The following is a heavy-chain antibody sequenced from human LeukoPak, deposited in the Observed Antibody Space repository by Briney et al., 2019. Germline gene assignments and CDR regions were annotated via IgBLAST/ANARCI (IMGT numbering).Heavy chain of an antibody. Sequence: SETLSLTCSVSGDSISIGDYRWSWIRQSPGKGLEWIGYIYYIGTAYHNPSLRSRVALSADTSKNQFSLKLNSVTVADSAVYFCARARGDSPRIYYYMDVWGKGTTVTVSS. V-gene: IGHV4-30-4*01. CDR3: ARARGDSPRIYYYMDV. D-gene: IGHD3-16*01. CDR2: IYYIGTA. J-gene: IGHJ6*03. CDR1: GDSISIGDYR.